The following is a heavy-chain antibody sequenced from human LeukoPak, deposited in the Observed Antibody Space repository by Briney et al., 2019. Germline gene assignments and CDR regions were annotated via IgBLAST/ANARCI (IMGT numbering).Heavy chain of an antibody. CDR2: IRGSGSST. V-gene: IGHV3-23*01. CDR1: GFTFSSHT. Sequence: GGSLRLSCAASGFTFSSHTMSWVRQAPGKGLEWVSAIRGSGSSTYYADSVKGRFTISRDNSKNTLYLQMNSLRAEDTAVYYCAKDRRDLDAFDIWGQGTMVTVSS. CDR3: AKDRRDLDAFDI. J-gene: IGHJ3*02.